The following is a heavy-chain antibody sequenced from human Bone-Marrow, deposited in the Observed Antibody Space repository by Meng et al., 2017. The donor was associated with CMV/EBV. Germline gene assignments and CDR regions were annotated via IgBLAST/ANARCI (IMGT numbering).Heavy chain of an antibody. J-gene: IGHJ4*02. V-gene: IGHV1-2*02. D-gene: IGHD2-2*01. CDR3: ARVVYCSSTSCYFYFDY. CDR1: GYTFTGYY. Sequence: ASVKVSCKASGYTFTGYYMHWVRQAPGQGLEWMGWINPNSGGTNYAQKFQGRVTMTRDTSISTAYMELSRLRSDDTAVYYCARVVYCSSTSCYFYFDYWGRGTLVTGSS. CDR2: INPNSGGT.